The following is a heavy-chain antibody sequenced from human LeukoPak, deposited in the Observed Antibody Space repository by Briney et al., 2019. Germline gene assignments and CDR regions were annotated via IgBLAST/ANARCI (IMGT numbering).Heavy chain of an antibody. D-gene: IGHD4-17*01. CDR1: GYSISSGYYW. CDR3: ARIRGYGDYLSPFDY. CDR2: IDWDDDK. Sequence: TLSLTCAVSGYSISSGYYWGWIRQPPGKALEWLARIDWDDDKYYSTSLKTRLTISKDTSKNQVVLTMTNMDPVDTATYYCARIRGYGDYLSPFDYWGQGTLVTVSS. V-gene: IGHV2-70*11. J-gene: IGHJ4*02.